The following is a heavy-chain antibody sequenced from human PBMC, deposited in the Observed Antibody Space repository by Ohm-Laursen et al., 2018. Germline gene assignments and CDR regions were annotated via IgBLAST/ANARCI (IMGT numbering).Heavy chain of an antibody. D-gene: IGHD4-11*01. V-gene: IGHV1-69*13. Sequence: SAKASPKASGGTFTSYAISGVRQAPGQGLEWMGGIIPIFGAANYAQKFQGRVTITADESTSTACMELSSLSSEDTAVYYCARATNTVNLGDDWFDPWGQGTLVTVSS. CDR3: ARATNTVNLGDDWFDP. CDR2: IIPIFGAA. CDR1: GGTFTSYA. J-gene: IGHJ5*02.